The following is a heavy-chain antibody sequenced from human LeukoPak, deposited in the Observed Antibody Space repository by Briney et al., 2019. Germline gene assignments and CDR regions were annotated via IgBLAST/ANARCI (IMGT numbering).Heavy chain of an antibody. CDR2: IIPILNIA. CDR1: GGTFSSYA. J-gene: IGHJ4*02. D-gene: IGHD2-15*01. V-gene: IGHV1-69*04. Sequence: SVKVSCKASGGTFSSYAISWVRQAPGQGLEWMGRIIPILNIADYAQKFQGRVTITADKSTTTVYMEMSSLRFEDTAVYYCARKYCSRGNCYYDYWGQGILVTVSS. CDR3: ARKYCSRGNCYYDY.